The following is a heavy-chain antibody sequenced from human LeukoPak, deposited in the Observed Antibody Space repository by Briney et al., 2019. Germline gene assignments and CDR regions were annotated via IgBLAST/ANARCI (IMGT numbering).Heavy chain of an antibody. J-gene: IGHJ3*02. V-gene: IGHV3-23*01. CDR3: AKGENWGFIQGAFDI. Sequence: PGGSLRLSCAASGFTFDDYAMSWVRQAPGKGLEWVSTIDSSGRSTYYADSVRGRFTVSRDNSKNTLYLQVNSLRAEDTAVYYCAKGENWGFIQGAFDIWGQGTMVTVSS. CDR1: GFTFDDYA. CDR2: IDSSGRST. D-gene: IGHD7-27*01.